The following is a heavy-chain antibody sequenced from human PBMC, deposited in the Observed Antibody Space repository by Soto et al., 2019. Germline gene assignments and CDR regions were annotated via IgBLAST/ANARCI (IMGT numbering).Heavy chain of an antibody. Sequence: ASVKVSCKASGYTFTSYEINWVRQATGQGLEWMGWMNPNSGNTGYAQKFQGRVTMTRNTSISTAYMELSSLRSEDTAVYYCARSCIGGSCYSRNNWFDPWGQGTLVSVSS. J-gene: IGHJ5*02. D-gene: IGHD2-15*01. CDR2: MNPNSGNT. CDR3: ARSCIGGSCYSRNNWFDP. CDR1: GYTFTSYE. V-gene: IGHV1-8*01.